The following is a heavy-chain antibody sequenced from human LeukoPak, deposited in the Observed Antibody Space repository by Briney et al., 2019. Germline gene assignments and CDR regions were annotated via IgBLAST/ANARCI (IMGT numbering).Heavy chain of an antibody. J-gene: IGHJ5*02. CDR2: ISGSGGST. V-gene: IGHV3-23*01. CDR1: GLTFSSYG. Sequence: PGGSLRLSCAASGLTFSSYGMSWVRQAPGQGLEWVSAISGSGGSTCYADSVKGRFTISRDNSKNTLYLQMNSLRAEDTAVYYCARISGYYDSRDNWFDPWGQGTLVTVSS. D-gene: IGHD3-22*01. CDR3: ARISGYYDSRDNWFDP.